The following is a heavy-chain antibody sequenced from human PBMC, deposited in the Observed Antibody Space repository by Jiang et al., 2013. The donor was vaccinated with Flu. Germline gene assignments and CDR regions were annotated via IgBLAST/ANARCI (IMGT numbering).Heavy chain of an antibody. V-gene: IGHV2-5*01. CDR3: AHRNIMITFGGVDY. CDR1: GFSLSTSGVG. Sequence: PTQTLTLTCTFSGFSLSTSGVGVGWIRQPPGKALEWLALIYWNDDKRYSPSLKSRLTITKDTSKNQVVLTMTNMDPVDTATYYCAHRNIMITFGGVDYWGQGTLVTVSS. D-gene: IGHD3-16*01. J-gene: IGHJ4*02. CDR2: IYWNDDK.